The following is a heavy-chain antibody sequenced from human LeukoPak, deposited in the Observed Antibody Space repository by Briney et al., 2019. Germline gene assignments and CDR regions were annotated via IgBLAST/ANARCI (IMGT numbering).Heavy chain of an antibody. V-gene: IGHV1-2*02. Sequence: GASVKLSCKASGYTFTSYYLHWVRQAPGQGLEWMGWINPNSGGTNYAQKFQGRVTMTRDTSISTAYMELSRLRSDDTAVYYCARVSSSSWYEIYFDYWGQGTLVTVSS. CDR3: ARVSSSSWYEIYFDY. J-gene: IGHJ4*02. CDR1: GYTFTSYY. D-gene: IGHD6-13*01. CDR2: INPNSGGT.